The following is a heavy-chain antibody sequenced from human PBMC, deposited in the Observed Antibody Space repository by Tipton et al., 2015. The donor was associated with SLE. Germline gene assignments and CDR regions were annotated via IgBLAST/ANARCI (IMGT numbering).Heavy chain of an antibody. D-gene: IGHD3-3*01. Sequence: GSLRLSCAASGFTFTSYWMQWVRQDAGKGLMLVSRINIDGSIANYADSVKGRITISRDNANSMLYLQMNSLRAEDTAVYYCATGDFYHSDGYYLPGFQFWGQGTLVTVSS. V-gene: IGHV3-74*01. J-gene: IGHJ1*01. CDR2: INIDGSIA. CDR3: ATGDFYHSDGYYLPGFQF. CDR1: GFTFTSYW.